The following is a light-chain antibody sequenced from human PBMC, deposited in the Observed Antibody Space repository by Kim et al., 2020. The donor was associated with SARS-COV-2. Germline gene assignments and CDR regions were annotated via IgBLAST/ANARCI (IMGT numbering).Light chain of an antibody. CDR3: QTWDSSTAI. Sequence: SYELTQPPSLSVSPGQTAIITCSGDKLGDKYAFWYQQKPGQSPMVVIYQDAKRPSGIPERFSGSSSGNTATLTISGTQPMDEDDYYCQTWDSSTAIFGGG. CDR1: KLGDKY. CDR2: QDA. V-gene: IGLV3-1*01. J-gene: IGLJ2*01.